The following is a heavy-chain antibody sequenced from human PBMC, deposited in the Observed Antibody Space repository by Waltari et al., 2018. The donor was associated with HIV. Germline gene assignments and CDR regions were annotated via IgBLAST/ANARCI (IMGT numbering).Heavy chain of an antibody. Sequence: EVQLVESGGGLVQPGGSLRLSCAASGFTFSSYWMHWVRQAPGKGLVCVSRINSDGSSTSYADSVKGRFTISRDNAKNTLYLQMNSLRAEDTAVYYCASGYSSSWRSDYYYYGMDVWGQGTTVTVSS. V-gene: IGHV3-74*01. CDR2: INSDGSST. CDR3: ASGYSSSWRSDYYYYGMDV. D-gene: IGHD6-13*01. CDR1: GFTFSSYW. J-gene: IGHJ6*02.